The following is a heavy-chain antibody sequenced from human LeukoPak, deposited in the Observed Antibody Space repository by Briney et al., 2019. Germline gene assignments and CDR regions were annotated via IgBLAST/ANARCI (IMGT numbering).Heavy chain of an antibody. CDR2: IYYTGST. D-gene: IGHD6-6*01. CDR1: GGSISSLC. J-gene: IGHJ4*02. CDR3: ARHRAYSSSSPFDY. Sequence: SETLSLTCSVSGGSISSLCWSWIRQPPGKGLEWIGCIYYTGSTNYNPSLKSRVTMFVDMSKNQFSLRLSSVTAADTAVYYCARHRAYSSSSPFDYWGQGTLVTVSS. V-gene: IGHV4-59*08.